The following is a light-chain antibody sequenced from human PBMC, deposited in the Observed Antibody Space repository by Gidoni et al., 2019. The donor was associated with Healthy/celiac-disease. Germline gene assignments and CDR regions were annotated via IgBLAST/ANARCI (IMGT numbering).Light chain of an antibody. CDR1: QSVRSSY. CDR3: QQYGSSPPYT. V-gene: IGKV3-20*01. J-gene: IGKJ2*01. Sequence: EIALTQSPGTLSLSPGERATLSCRARQSVRSSYLAWYQQKPGQAPRLLIYGASSRATGIPDRFSGSGSGTDFTLTISRLEPEDVAVYYCQQYGSSPPYTFGQGTKLEIK. CDR2: GAS.